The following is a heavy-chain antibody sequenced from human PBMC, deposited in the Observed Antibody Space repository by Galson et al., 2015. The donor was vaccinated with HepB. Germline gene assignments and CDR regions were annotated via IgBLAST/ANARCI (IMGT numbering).Heavy chain of an antibody. CDR2: IRSKANSYAT. V-gene: IGHV3-73*01. J-gene: IGHJ4*02. Sequence: LRLSCAASGFTFSGSAMHWVRQASGKGLEWVGRIRSKANSYATAYAASVKGRFTISRDDSKNTAYLQMNSLKTEDTAVYYCARVIFYNGYFDYWGQGTLVTVSS. CDR1: GFTFSGSA. CDR3: ARVIFYNGYFDY. D-gene: IGHD2-8*01.